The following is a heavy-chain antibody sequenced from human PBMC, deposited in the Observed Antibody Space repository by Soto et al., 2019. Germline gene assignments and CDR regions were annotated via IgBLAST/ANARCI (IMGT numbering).Heavy chain of an antibody. Sequence: QMHIQQWGAGLLKPSETLSLTCAVSGGSFNDFYWNWVRQPPGEGLEWIGEVNHAGGTDYNPSLKSRVNISEDRSKNQLSLRLKSVTVADTATYYCARRGRYGGRSYTGWGQGTLVTVSS. CDR1: GGSFNDFY. V-gene: IGHV4-34*01. CDR2: VNHAGGT. D-gene: IGHD2-15*01. J-gene: IGHJ4*02. CDR3: ARRGRYGGRSYTG.